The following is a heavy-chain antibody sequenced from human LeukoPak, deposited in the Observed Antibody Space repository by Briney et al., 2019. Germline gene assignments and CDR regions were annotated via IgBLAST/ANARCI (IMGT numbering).Heavy chain of an antibody. Sequence: PGRSLRLSCAASGFTFSSYAVHWVRQAPGKGLEWVAVISYDGSNKYYADSVKGRFTISRDNSKSTLYLQMNSLRAEDTAVYYCASGDPDINSHFDYWGQGTLVTVPS. V-gene: IGHV3-30*04. J-gene: IGHJ4*02. CDR1: GFTFSSYA. CDR2: ISYDGSNK. CDR3: ASGDPDINSHFDY. D-gene: IGHD2-15*01.